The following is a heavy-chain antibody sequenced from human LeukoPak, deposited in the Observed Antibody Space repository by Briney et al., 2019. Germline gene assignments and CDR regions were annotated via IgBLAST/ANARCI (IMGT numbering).Heavy chain of an antibody. CDR1: GGSISRYY. V-gene: IGHV4-59*01. CDR2: IHYSGTT. D-gene: IGHD6-19*01. CDR3: AGGGQWLAFDY. J-gene: IGHJ4*02. Sequence: SETLSLTCTDSGGSISRYYWSWIRQPPGKGLEWIGYIHYSGTTNYNPSPKSRVTISVDTSKNQFSLKLSSVTAADTAVYYCAGGGQWLAFDYWGQGTLVTVSS.